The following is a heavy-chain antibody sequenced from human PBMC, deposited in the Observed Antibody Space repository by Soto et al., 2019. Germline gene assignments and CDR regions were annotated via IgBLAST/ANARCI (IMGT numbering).Heavy chain of an antibody. Sequence: GGSLRLSCATSGFPFSDYYMSWIRQAPGKGLEWLSHISPKSTYRNYADSVKGRFTISRDNTKSSLFLQMNSLGVEDTAVYYCARTGYGERAFDYWGQGTLVTVSS. CDR3: ARTGYGERAFDY. CDR2: ISPKSTYR. CDR1: GFPFSDYY. V-gene: IGHV3-11*06. J-gene: IGHJ4*02. D-gene: IGHD4-17*01.